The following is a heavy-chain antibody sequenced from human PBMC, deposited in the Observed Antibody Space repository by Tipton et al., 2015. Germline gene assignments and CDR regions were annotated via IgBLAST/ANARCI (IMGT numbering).Heavy chain of an antibody. V-gene: IGHV3-30*01. CDR1: GFTLSTYA. CDR2: ISYDGSDK. D-gene: IGHD6-19*01. CDR3: ARTIPVAGPYGMDV. Sequence: SLRLSCAASGFTLSTYAMHWVRQAPGKGLEWVALISYDGSDKYYADSVKGRFTISRDSSENTLYLQMNSLRAEDTAVYYCARTIPVAGPYGMDVWGQGTTVTVSS. J-gene: IGHJ6*02.